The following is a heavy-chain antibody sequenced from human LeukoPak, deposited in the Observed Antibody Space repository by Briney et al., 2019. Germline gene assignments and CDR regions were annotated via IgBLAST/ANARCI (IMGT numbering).Heavy chain of an antibody. D-gene: IGHD1-1*01. Sequence: GGSLRLSCAASGFTFSSYVMSWVRQAPGKGLEWVSAISGSGANTYYADSVKGRFTISRDNSKNTLYLHMNSLRAEDTAVYYCAKRVSGTTFYWGQGTLVTVSS. CDR1: GFTFSSYV. V-gene: IGHV3-23*01. J-gene: IGHJ4*02. CDR2: ISGSGANT. CDR3: AKRVSGTTFY.